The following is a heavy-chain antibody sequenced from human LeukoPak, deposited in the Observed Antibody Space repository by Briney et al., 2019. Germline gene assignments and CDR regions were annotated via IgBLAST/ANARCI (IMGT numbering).Heavy chain of an antibody. CDR1: GYTVSNYW. V-gene: IGHV5-51*01. Sequence: PGESLKISRKGSGYTVSNYWIGWVRQMPGKGLEWMGIIYPGDSDTRYSPSFQGQVTISADKSISTAYLQWSSLKASDTAMYYCARQGTKDITGTTASDWGQGTLVTVSS. D-gene: IGHD1-7*01. CDR2: IYPGDSDT. CDR3: ARQGTKDITGTTASD. J-gene: IGHJ4*02.